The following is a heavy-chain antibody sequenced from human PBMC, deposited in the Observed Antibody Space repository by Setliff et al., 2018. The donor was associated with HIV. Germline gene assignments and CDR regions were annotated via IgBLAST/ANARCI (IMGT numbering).Heavy chain of an antibody. D-gene: IGHD1-26*01. J-gene: IGHJ3*02. V-gene: IGHV1-18*04. CDR1: GYTFTDYF. CDR3: ARDSEWGSYIFWTFDI. CDR2: INAGNGNT. Sequence: GASVKVSCKASGYTFTDYFMNWMRQAPGQRLEWMGWINAGNGNTNYAQKLQGRVTMTTDTSTSTAYMGLRSLRSDDTAVYYCARDSEWGSYIFWTFDIWGQGTMVTVSS.